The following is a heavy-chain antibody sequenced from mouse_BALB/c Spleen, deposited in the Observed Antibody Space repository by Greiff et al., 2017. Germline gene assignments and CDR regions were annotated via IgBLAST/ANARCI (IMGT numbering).Heavy chain of an antibody. J-gene: IGHJ4*01. CDR2: ISSGGST. CDR3: AREGTTVVATEAMDY. V-gene: IGHV5-6-5*01. Sequence: EVQVVESGGGLVKPGGSLKLSCAASGFTFSSYAMSWVRQTPEKRLEWVASISSGGSTYYPDSVKGRFTISRDNARNILYLQMSSLRSEDTAMYYCAREGTTVVATEAMDYWGQGTSVTVSS. D-gene: IGHD1-1*01. CDR1: GFTFSSYA.